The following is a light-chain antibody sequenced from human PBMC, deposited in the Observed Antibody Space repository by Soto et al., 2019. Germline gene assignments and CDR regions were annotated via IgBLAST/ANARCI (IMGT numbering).Light chain of an antibody. Sequence: EIVMTQSPATLSVSPGERATLSCRASQSISSNLAWYQQKPGQGPRLLIYDASTRATGIPPRFSGSRSGKDLTLTIISLQYEDFAVYYYQQYNNWLKWTFGQGTKVEIK. V-gene: IGKV3-15*01. CDR2: DAS. J-gene: IGKJ1*01. CDR3: QQYNNWLKWT. CDR1: QSISSN.